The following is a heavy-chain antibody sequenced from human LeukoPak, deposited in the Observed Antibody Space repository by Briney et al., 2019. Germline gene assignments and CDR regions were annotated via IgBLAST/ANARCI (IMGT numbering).Heavy chain of an antibody. D-gene: IGHD3-10*01. J-gene: IGHJ6*02. CDR3: AKGGQYYYYIMDV. CDR2: ISYTGIT. CDR1: GGSISTVGYY. Sequence: TLSLTCAVSGGSISTVGYYWTWIRQHPGKGLEWIGYISYTGITYYNPSLKRRLIISLDTSKRQFSLKLNSVTAADTATYYCAKGGQYYYYIMDVWGQGTTVTVSS. V-gene: IGHV4-31*11.